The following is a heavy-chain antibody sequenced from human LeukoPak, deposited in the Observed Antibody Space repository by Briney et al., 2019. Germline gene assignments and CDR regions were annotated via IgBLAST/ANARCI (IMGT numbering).Heavy chain of an antibody. Sequence: GGSLRLSCAASGFTFSSGTLNWVRQAPGKALEWVSSLSGSGRLIWYAGSVTGRFTISRDNAANSLFLQMNSLRVEDTAVYYCARDLQTGLAFDAWGQGTVVTVSS. CDR3: ARDLQTGLAFDA. CDR1: GFTFSSGT. D-gene: IGHD1-1*01. V-gene: IGHV3-21*06. J-gene: IGHJ3*01. CDR2: LSGSGRLI.